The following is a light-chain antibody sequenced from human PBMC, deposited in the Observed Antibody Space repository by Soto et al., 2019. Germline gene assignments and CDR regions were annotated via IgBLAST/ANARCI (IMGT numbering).Light chain of an antibody. CDR1: QSVNSN. CDR3: QQYTNWPPT. V-gene: IGKV3-15*01. Sequence: EIVMTQSPATLSVSPGERATLSCRASQSVNSNLAWYQQKPGQAPRLLIYGASTRATGIPARFSGSGSGTEFTLPISSLQSEDFAVYCCQQYTNWPPTFGQGTKVEIK. CDR2: GAS. J-gene: IGKJ1*01.